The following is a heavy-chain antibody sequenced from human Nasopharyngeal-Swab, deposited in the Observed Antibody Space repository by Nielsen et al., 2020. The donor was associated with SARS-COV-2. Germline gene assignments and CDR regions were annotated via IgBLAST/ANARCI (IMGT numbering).Heavy chain of an antibody. J-gene: IGHJ4*02. CDR3: ARDLGYVWGSYRFPGDY. V-gene: IGHV1-18*01. Sequence: ASVKVSCKASGYTFTSYGISWVRQAPGQGLEWMGWISAYNGNTNYAQKLQGRVTMTTDTSTSTAYMELRSLRSDDTAVYYCARDLGYVWGSYRFPGDYWGQGTLVTVSS. CDR1: GYTFTSYG. D-gene: IGHD3-16*02. CDR2: ISAYNGNT.